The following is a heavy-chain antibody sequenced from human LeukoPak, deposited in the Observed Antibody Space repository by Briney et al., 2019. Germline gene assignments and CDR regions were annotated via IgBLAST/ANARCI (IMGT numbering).Heavy chain of an antibody. J-gene: IGHJ4*02. Sequence: PGGSLRLSCGASGFTFSTYWMSWVRQAPGKGLKWVANTKKDGSEKYYVDSVKGRFTISRDNAKNSLYLQMNSLRVKDTAVYYCVREGYFVFDFWGQGALVTVSS. CDR3: VREGYFVFDF. V-gene: IGHV3-7*01. CDR2: TKKDGSEK. D-gene: IGHD2-21*01. CDR1: GFTFSTYW.